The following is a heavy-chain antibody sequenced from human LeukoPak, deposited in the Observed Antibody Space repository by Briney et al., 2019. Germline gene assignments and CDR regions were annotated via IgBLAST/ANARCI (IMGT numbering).Heavy chain of an antibody. CDR3: AKRSTGYYFDS. CDR1: GFTFTNSI. J-gene: IGHJ4*02. Sequence: GGSLRLSCAGSGFTFTNSILSWVRQAPGKGLEWLSTFSGNDGYTYYADSVKGRFTISRDNSKNTVYLQMNSLRAEDTANYYCAKRSTGYYFDSWGQGTLVAVSS. D-gene: IGHD2-2*01. V-gene: IGHV3-23*01. CDR2: FSGNDGYT.